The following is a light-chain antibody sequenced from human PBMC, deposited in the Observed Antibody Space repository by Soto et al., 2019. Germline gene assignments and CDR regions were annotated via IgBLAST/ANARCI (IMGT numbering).Light chain of an antibody. Sequence: DIVMTQSPDSLAVSLGERATINCKSSQSVLYSSNNKNYLAWYQQKLGQPPKLLIYWASTRESGVPDRFSGSGSGTDFTLTISGLQAEDVAVYYCQQSYSSPFTFGQGTKLEIK. V-gene: IGKV4-1*01. CDR1: QSVLYSSNNKNY. J-gene: IGKJ2*01. CDR2: WAS. CDR3: QQSYSSPFT.